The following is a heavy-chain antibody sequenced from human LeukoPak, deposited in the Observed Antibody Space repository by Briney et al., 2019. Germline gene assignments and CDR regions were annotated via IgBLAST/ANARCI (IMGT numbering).Heavy chain of an antibody. J-gene: IGHJ5*02. CDR1: GYTFTGYY. D-gene: IGHD2-2*01. Sequence: GESLKISCKASGYTFTGYYMHWVRQAPGQGLEWMGWINPNSGGTNYAQKFQGRVTMTRDTSISTAYMDLSRLRSDDTAVYYCARGMGVLVPAATWFDPWGQGTLVTVSS. V-gene: IGHV1-2*02. CDR2: INPNSGGT. CDR3: ARGMGVLVPAATWFDP.